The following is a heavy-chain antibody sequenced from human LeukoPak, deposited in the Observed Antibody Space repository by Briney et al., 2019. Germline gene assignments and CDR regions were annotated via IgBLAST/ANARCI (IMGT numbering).Heavy chain of an antibody. D-gene: IGHD2-8*01. CDR2: LYYSGST. CDR1: GGSISSYY. V-gene: IGHV4-59*01. CDR3: ARVVSNGDRAAFDI. Sequence: KPSETLSLTCTVSGGSISSYYWSWIRQPAGKGLEWIGYLYYSGSTYYNPSLKSRVTISLDTSKNQFSLKLSSVTAADTAVYYCARVVSNGDRAAFDIWGQGTMITVSS. J-gene: IGHJ3*02.